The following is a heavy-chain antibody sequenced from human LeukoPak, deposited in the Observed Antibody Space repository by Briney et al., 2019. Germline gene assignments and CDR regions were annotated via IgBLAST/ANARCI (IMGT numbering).Heavy chain of an antibody. CDR1: GFTFSNYP. CDR2: ISESGDVT. CDR3: ARDSSHYLGSSDY. D-gene: IGHD6-6*01. V-gene: IGHV3-23*01. Sequence: GGSLRLSCEASGFTFSNYPMSWVRQAPGRGLEWVSVISESGDVTHYADAMKGRFTISRDNAKNTLDLQMNSLRAEDTAIYYCARDSSHYLGSSDYWGQGTLVTVSS. J-gene: IGHJ4*02.